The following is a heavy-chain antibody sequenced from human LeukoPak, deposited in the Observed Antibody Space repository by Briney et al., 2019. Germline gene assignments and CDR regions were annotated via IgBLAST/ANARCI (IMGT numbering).Heavy chain of an antibody. CDR1: GGSISSSSYY. CDR3: ASRVEMAKSVPDYYYYMDV. V-gene: IGHV4-39*07. J-gene: IGHJ6*03. Sequence: SETLSLTCTVSGGSISSSSYYWGWIRQPPGKGLEWIGSIYCSGSTYYNPSLKSRVTISVDTSKNQFSLKLSSVTAADTAVYYCASRVEMAKSVPDYYYYMDVWGQGTTVTVSS. CDR2: IYCSGST. D-gene: IGHD5-24*01.